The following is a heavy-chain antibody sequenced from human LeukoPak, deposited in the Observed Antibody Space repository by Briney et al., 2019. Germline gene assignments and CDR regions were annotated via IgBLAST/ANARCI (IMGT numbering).Heavy chain of an antibody. CDR2: LYHPDST. J-gene: IGHJ4*02. CDR1: GYPINNAYY. Sequence: SETLSLTCGVSGYPINNAYYWVWIRQPPGKGLEWIGSLYHPDSTYYNPSLKSRVTISVDTSKNQFSLKLSSVTAADTAVYYCARGRRIAAAGRGVDYWGQGTLVTVSS. V-gene: IGHV4-38-2*01. D-gene: IGHD6-13*01. CDR3: ARGRRIAAAGRGVDY.